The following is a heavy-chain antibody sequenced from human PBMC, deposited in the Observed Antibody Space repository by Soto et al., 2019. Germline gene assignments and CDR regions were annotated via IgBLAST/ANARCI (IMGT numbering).Heavy chain of an antibody. J-gene: IGHJ3*02. D-gene: IGHD3-9*01. Sequence: VSVKVSCKASGFTSTIYDIGWVRQATGQGPEWMGWVNPNSGNTGYAQKFQGRVTFTRNTSISTVYMELSSLRSENTAVYYCATYWTISPVALDIWGQGTMVTVSS. CDR1: GFTSTIYD. CDR2: VNPNSGNT. CDR3: ATYWTISPVALDI. V-gene: IGHV1-8*01.